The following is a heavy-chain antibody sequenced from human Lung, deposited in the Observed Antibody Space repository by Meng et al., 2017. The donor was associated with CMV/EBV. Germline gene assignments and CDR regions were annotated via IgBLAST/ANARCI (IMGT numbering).Heavy chain of an antibody. V-gene: IGHV1-2*02. Sequence: ASVKVSCKASGYTFTAYYMHWVRQAPGQGLEWMGWINPHSGGTNYAQKFQGRVTMTRDTSISTAYMELSRLRSDDTAVYYCARSPGGGWFDPWGQGTLVTVSS. CDR2: INPHSGGT. D-gene: IGHD6-25*01. J-gene: IGHJ5*02. CDR3: ARSPGGGWFDP. CDR1: GYTFTAYY.